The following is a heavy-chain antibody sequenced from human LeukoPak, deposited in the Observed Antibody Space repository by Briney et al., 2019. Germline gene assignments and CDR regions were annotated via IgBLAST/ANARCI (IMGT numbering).Heavy chain of an antibody. Sequence: PSETLSLTCTVSGGSISSYYWSWIRQPAGKGLEWIGRIYTSGSTNYNPSLKSRVTMSVDTSKNQFSLKLSSVTAADTAVYYCARDGGWLVVTAIPWYYGMDVWGQGTTVTVSS. CDR3: ARDGGWLVVTAIPWYYGMDV. CDR2: IYTSGST. V-gene: IGHV4-4*07. CDR1: GGSISSYY. D-gene: IGHD2-21*02. J-gene: IGHJ6*02.